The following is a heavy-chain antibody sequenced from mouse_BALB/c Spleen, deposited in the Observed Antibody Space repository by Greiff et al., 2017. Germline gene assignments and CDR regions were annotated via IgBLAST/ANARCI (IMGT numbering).Heavy chain of an antibody. CDR3: VGYRYDRAWFAY. J-gene: IGHJ3*01. Sequence: EVHLVESGPGLVKPSQSLSLTCTVTGYSITSDYAWNWIRQFPGNKLEWMGYISYSGSTSYNPSLKSRISITRDTSKNQFFLQLNSVTTEDTATYYCVGYRYDRAWFAYWGQGTLVTVSA. V-gene: IGHV3-2*02. D-gene: IGHD2-14*01. CDR1: GYSITSDYA. CDR2: ISYSGST.